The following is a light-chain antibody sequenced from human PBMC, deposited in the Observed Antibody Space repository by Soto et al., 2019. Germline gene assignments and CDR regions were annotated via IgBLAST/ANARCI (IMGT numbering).Light chain of an antibody. V-gene: IGKV1-5*01. J-gene: IGKJ1*01. CDR3: QQYDTYSRT. Sequence: DIQMTQSPSTLSASVGDRVTITCRASQSFSGTLAWYQQKPGKVPKLLIYDASSLERAVPSRFSGSGSGTEFTLTISSLQPDDFATYYCQQYDTYSRTFGQGTKV. CDR2: DAS. CDR1: QSFSGT.